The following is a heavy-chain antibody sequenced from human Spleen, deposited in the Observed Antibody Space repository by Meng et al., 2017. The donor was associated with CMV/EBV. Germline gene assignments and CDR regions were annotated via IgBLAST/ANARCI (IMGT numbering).Heavy chain of an antibody. J-gene: IGHJ5*02. CDR1: TFTDYY. D-gene: IGHD2-2*01. V-gene: IGHV5-51*01. Sequence: TFTDYYLHWIRQAPGEGPEWMGIIYPANSDTIYSPSFQGQVAISADKSTNTAYLQWSSLKASDTAMYYCARHGGGYCRSTSCYLFDPWGQGTLVTVSS. CDR2: IYPANSDT. CDR3: ARHGGGYCRSTSCYLFDP.